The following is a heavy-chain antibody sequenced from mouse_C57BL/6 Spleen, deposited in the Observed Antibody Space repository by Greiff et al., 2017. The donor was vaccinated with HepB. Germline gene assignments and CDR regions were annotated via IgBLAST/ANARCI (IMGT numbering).Heavy chain of an antibody. CDR2: FYPGSGSI. V-gene: IGHV1-62-2*01. D-gene: IGHD1-1*01. CDR3: ARHGDYYGSSLYYFDY. J-gene: IGHJ2*01. CDR1: GYTFTAYT. Sequence: LKQSGAELVKPGASVKLSCKASGYTFTAYTIHWVKQRSGQGLEWIGWFYPGSGSIKYNEKFKDKATLTADKSSSTVYMELSRLTSEDSAVYFCARHGDYYGSSLYYFDYWGQGTTLTVSS.